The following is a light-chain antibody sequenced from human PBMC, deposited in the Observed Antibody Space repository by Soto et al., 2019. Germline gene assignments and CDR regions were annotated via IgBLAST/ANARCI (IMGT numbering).Light chain of an antibody. V-gene: IGKV1-39*01. CDR2: DAS. Sequence: DIQMTQSPSSLSASVGDRVTMTCRASQGISSYLNWYQLKPGKAPQLPIYDASNLQSGVPSRFSGSGSGTDFTLTISSLQPEDFASYYCQQGHTLPWTFGQGTKVEIK. CDR1: QGISSY. J-gene: IGKJ1*01. CDR3: QQGHTLPWT.